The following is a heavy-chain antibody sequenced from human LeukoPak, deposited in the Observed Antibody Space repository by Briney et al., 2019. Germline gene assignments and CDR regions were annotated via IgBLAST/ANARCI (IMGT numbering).Heavy chain of an antibody. Sequence: ETLSLTCAVYGGSFSGYYWSWIRQPPGKGLEWIGSISYSGSTYYNPSLKSRLTISVDPSKNQFSLTLSSVTAADTAVYYCAREDGVWGQGTTVTVSS. CDR3: AREDGV. CDR2: ISYSGST. CDR1: GGSFSGYY. V-gene: IGHV4-34*01. J-gene: IGHJ6*02.